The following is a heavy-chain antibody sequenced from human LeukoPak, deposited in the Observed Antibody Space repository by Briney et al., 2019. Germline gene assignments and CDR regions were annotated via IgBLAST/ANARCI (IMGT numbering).Heavy chain of an antibody. J-gene: IGHJ2*01. Sequence: PSETLSLTCAVYGGSFSGYYWSWIRQPPGKGLEWIGEINRIGSTNYNPSLKSRLTISVDTSKNQFSLKLTSVTAADTAVYYCAREGPSWGARDWYFDLWGRGTLVTVSS. CDR2: INRIGST. D-gene: IGHD4/OR15-4a*01. CDR3: AREGPSWGARDWYFDL. CDR1: GGSFSGYY. V-gene: IGHV4-34*01.